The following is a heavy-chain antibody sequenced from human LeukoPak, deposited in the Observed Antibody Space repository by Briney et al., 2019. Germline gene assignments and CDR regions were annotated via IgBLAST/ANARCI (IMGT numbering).Heavy chain of an antibody. D-gene: IGHD7-27*01. V-gene: IGHV3-20*03. CDR3: ARVWAWGSGNYFDN. CDR2: IRGDAGST. CDR1: GFTVVAFG. Sequence: PGGSLRLSFAASGFTVVAFGMTWVRQAPGKGLEWVLAIRGDAGSTGYADSVKGRFTISRDNAKNSLYLQMNSLRVEDTALYYCARVWAWGSGNYFDNWGQGTLVTVSS. J-gene: IGHJ4*02.